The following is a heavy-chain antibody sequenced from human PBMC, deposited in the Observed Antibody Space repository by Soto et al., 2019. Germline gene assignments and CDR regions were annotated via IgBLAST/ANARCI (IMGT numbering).Heavy chain of an antibody. J-gene: IGHJ4*02. Sequence: QVRLVQSGAEVKKPGASVKISCETSGYTFTKFHLHWVRQAPGQGLEWVGRINPAGGAANYAQPFQGRVPVTPDTPTSTVYMQLSNLRSEDTAVYYCATEGDPRLYAATVFDYWGQGTLLSVSS. CDR1: GYTFTKFH. D-gene: IGHD2-21*01. CDR3: ATEGDPRLYAATVFDY. CDR2: INPAGGAA. V-gene: IGHV1-46*01.